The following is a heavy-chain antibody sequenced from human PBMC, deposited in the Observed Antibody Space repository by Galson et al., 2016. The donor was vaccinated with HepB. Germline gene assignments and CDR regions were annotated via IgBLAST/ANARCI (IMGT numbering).Heavy chain of an antibody. V-gene: IGHV3-9*01. Sequence: SLRLSCAASGFTFDDYAMHWVRQGSGRGLEWVSGVTWNSENIGYADSVKGRFTISRDNAKNSVYLQMNSLRGDDTAVYYCMSYSDAWYSGFWGQGTLVTVSS. CDR1: GFTFDDYA. J-gene: IGHJ4*02. D-gene: IGHD6-13*01. CDR3: MSYSDAWYSGF. CDR2: VTWNSENI.